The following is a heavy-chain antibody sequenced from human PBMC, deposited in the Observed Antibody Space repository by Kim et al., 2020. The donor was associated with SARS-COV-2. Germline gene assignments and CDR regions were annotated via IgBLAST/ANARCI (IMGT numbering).Heavy chain of an antibody. V-gene: IGHV1-3*01. CDR2: T. D-gene: IGHD3-16*01. CDR3: ASFGGARQLFY. J-gene: IGHJ4*02. Sequence: TKYSQEFQGRVTITRDTSASTAYMELRSLRSEDTAVYYCASFGGARQLFYWGQGTLVTVSS.